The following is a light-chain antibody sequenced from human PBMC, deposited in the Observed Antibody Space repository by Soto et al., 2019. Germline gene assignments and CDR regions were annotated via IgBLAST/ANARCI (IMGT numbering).Light chain of an antibody. CDR3: QQFDNLPLT. J-gene: IGKJ4*01. CDR1: QDITNY. CDR2: DAS. Sequence: DLQMTQSPSSLSASVGDRVTITCQASQDITNYLNWYQQKPEKAPKILIYDASVLEAGVPSRFSGGGSGTHFTLTITSLQAEDVATYYCQQFDNLPLTFGGGTNLEIK. V-gene: IGKV1-33*01.